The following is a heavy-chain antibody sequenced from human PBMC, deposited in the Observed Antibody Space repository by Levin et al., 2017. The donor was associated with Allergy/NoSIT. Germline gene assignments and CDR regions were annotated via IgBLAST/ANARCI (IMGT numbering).Heavy chain of an antibody. V-gene: IGHV3-48*01. CDR2: ISSSSSTI. CDR1: GFTFSSYS. J-gene: IGHJ3*02. CDR3: ARVAGSSGWYGYASDI. Sequence: GESLKISCAASGFTFSSYSMNWVRQAPGKGLEWVSYISSSSSTIYYADSVKGRFTISRDNAKNSLYLQMNSLRAEDTAVYYCARVAGSSGWYGYASDIWGQGTMVTVSS. D-gene: IGHD6-19*01.